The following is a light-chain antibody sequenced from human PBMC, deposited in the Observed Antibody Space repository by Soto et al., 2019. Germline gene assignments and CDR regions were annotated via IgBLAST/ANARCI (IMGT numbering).Light chain of an antibody. CDR1: QSVSSSY. CDR2: GAS. Sequence: EIVLTQSPGTLSLSPGERATLSCRASQSVSSSYLAWYQQKPGQAPRLLIYGASSRATGIPDRFSGSGSGTDFTLTISRLEPEAFAVYYCQQYGRSPQYTFGQGTKLEI. V-gene: IGKV3-20*01. CDR3: QQYGRSPQYT. J-gene: IGKJ2*01.